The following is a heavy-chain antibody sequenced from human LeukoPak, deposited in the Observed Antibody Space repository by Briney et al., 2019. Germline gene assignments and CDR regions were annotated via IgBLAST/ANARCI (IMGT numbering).Heavy chain of an antibody. V-gene: IGHV3-21*04. CDR3: AKAPGIAAAVFDY. D-gene: IGHD6-13*01. CDR1: GFTFSSYS. Sequence: PGGSLRLSCAASGFTFSSYSMNWVRQAPGKGLEWVSSISSSSSYIYYADSVKGRFTISRDNSKNTLYLQMNSLRAEDTAVYYCAKAPGIAAAVFDYWGQGTLVTVSS. J-gene: IGHJ4*02. CDR2: ISSSSSYI.